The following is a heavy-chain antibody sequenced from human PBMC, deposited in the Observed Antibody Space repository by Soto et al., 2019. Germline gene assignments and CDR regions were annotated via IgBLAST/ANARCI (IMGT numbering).Heavy chain of an antibody. D-gene: IGHD3-3*01. CDR2: INPNRGGT. V-gene: IGHV1-2*04. CDR3: ARGRRGLRFLEWLLYFDY. J-gene: IGHJ4*02. Sequence: ASEKVSCKASGYTFTGYYMHWVRQAPGQGLEWMGWINPNRGGTNYAQKFQGWVTMTRDTAISTAYMELSRLRSDDTAVYSFARGRRGLRFLEWLLYFDYWGQGTLVTVSS. CDR1: GYTFTGYY.